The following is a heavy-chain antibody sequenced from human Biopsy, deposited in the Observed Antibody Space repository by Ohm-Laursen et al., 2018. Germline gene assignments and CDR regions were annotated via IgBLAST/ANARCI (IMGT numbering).Heavy chain of an antibody. D-gene: IGHD1-26*01. Sequence: SETLSLTCPVSGDSISSYYWSWIRQPPGKGLQWIGYVYYTGSTDYNPSLQSRVTISVDTSKNHFSLRLRSVTPADTAVYYCARVRVWADSEGAFDPWGQGTMVTVSS. CDR3: ARVRVWADSEGAFDP. CDR1: GDSISSYY. CDR2: VYYTGST. J-gene: IGHJ3*01. V-gene: IGHV4-59*01.